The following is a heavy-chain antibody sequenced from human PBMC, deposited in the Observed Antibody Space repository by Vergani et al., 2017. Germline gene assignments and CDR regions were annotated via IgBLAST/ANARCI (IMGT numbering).Heavy chain of an antibody. CDR2: ISNDGSKK. V-gene: IGHV3-30*18. Sequence: QVQLAESGGGRVQPGRSLRLSCAASGFSFSSHAIHWVRQAPGKGLEWVAVISNDGSKKYYADSVKGRFTISRDNSKNTLDLQMNSLRTQDTAVYYCAKAGSVNSGRLQYNFYMDVWGKGTTVTVS. CDR1: GFSFSSHA. CDR3: AKAGSVNSGRLQYNFYMDV. D-gene: IGHD3-10*01. J-gene: IGHJ6*03.